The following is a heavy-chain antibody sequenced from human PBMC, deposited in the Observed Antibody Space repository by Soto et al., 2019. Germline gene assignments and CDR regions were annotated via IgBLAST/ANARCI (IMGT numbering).Heavy chain of an antibody. V-gene: IGHV4-59*01. J-gene: IGHJ5*01. CDR2: IYLGGSI. D-gene: IGHD2-21*02. Sequence: SEALSVTCSVSNGSISSGYWTWIRHPPGKGLEWIGYIYLGGSINYNPSLKSRVIISVDTAKNQFSLSLSSVTAADTAVYYCKRHGQPLLVKNWFDPWGQGTLVTVSS. CDR3: KRHGQPLLVKNWFDP. CDR1: NGSISSGY.